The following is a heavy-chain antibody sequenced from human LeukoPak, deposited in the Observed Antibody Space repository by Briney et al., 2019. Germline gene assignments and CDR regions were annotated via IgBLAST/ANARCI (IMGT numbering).Heavy chain of an antibody. CDR1: GLPFRFYW. Sequence: PGGSLRLSCAASGLPFRFYWMSWGRQAPGKGLEWVANIKEDGSEKYYVDSVKGRFTISRDNAKNSLFLQLDSLRAEDTAVYYCARGKYYFDYWGQGTLVTVSS. CDR2: IKEDGSEK. CDR3: ARGKYYFDY. V-gene: IGHV3-7*05. J-gene: IGHJ4*02.